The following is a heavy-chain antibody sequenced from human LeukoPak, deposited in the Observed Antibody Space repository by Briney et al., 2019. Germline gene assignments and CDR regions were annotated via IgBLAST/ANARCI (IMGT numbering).Heavy chain of an antibody. CDR2: INRDGRSK. CDR3: ARGGWGTAIDY. V-gene: IGHV3-74*01. CDR1: GFTFSSDW. Sequence: QPGVSLRLSCAAYGFTFSSDWMHWVRQAPGKGLVWVSRINRDGRSKTYADSVKGRFTISRDNAKNTVDLQMNSLRAEDTAVYYCARGGWGTAIDYLGQGTLVTVSS. J-gene: IGHJ4*02. D-gene: IGHD1-7*01.